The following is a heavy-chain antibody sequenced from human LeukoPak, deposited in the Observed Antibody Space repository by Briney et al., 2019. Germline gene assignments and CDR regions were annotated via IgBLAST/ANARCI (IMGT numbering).Heavy chain of an antibody. Sequence: PSETLSVTCAVYGGSFSGYYWSWIRQPLGKGLEWIGEINHSGSTNYNPSLKSRVTISVDTSKNQFSLKLSSVTAADTAVYYCARVAGTYYDILTGYFGLNWFDPWGQGTLVTVSS. V-gene: IGHV4-34*01. J-gene: IGHJ5*02. CDR3: ARVAGTYYDILTGYFGLNWFDP. CDR1: GGSFSGYY. D-gene: IGHD3-9*01. CDR2: INHSGST.